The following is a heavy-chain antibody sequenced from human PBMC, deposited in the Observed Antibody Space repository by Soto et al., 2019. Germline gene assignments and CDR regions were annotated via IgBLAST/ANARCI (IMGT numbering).Heavy chain of an antibody. Sequence: QVQLQESGPGLVKPSQTLSLTCTVSGGSISSGGYYWSWIRQHPGKGLEWIGYIYYSGSTYYNPSIRSRVTISVDTSKNQFSLKLSSVTAADTAVYYCARVPTKGTTVVSPDDYWGQGTLVTVSS. V-gene: IGHV4-31*03. CDR1: GGSISSGGYY. CDR3: ARVPTKGTTVVSPDDY. D-gene: IGHD4-17*01. J-gene: IGHJ4*02. CDR2: IYYSGST.